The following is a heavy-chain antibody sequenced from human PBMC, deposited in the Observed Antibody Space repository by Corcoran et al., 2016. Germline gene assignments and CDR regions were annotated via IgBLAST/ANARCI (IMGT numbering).Heavy chain of an antibody. V-gene: IGHV4-34*01. CDR1: GGSFSGYY. CDR2: INHSGST. J-gene: IGHJ4*02. Sequence: QVQLQQWGAGLLKPSETLSLTCAVYGGSFSGYYWSWIRQPPGKGLEWIGEINHSGSTNYNPSLKSRVTISVDTSKNQFALKLRSVTAADTAVYYGAGGYYYRTFDYWGQGTLVTVSS. D-gene: IGHD3-22*01. CDR3: AGGYYYRTFDY.